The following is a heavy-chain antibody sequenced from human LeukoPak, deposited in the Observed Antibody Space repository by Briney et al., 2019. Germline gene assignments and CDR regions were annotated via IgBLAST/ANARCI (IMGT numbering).Heavy chain of an antibody. CDR3: VRQFAS. J-gene: IGHJ4*02. Sequence: GGSLRLSCAASGFTFGDHIMNWVRQLPGKRLEWVAYVSGSGSTVYYADTVKGRFTVSRDNGKSSLYLQMNSLRVEDTALYYCVRQFASWGQGTLVTVSS. V-gene: IGHV3-48*01. CDR1: GFTFGDHI. CDR2: VSGSGSTV.